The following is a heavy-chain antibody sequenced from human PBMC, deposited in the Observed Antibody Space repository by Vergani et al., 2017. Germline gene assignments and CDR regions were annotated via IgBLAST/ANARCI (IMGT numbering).Heavy chain of an antibody. Sequence: QVQLVQSGAEVKKPGASVKVSCKASGYRFTDYYMHWVRQAPGQGLEWMGLINPNSGGTNYAQKFEGGVTMTSDTSISTAYMELSRLRSDDTAVYYCARDREPYSTSSIDYWGQGTLVTVSS. V-gene: IGHV1-2*02. D-gene: IGHD6-6*01. CDR2: INPNSGGT. CDR1: GYRFTDYY. CDR3: ARDREPYSTSSIDY. J-gene: IGHJ4*02.